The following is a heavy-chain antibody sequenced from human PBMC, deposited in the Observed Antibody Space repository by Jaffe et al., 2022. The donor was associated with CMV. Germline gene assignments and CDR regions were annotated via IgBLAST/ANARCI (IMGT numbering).Heavy chain of an antibody. CDR1: GFTFSSYG. J-gene: IGHJ4*02. CDR3: ARDWDYYDSSGYFDYFDY. Sequence: QVQLVESGGGVVQPGRSLRLSCAASGFTFSSYGMHWVRQAPGKGLEWVAVIWYDGSNKYYADSVKGRFTISRDNSKNTLYLQMNSLRAEDTAVYYCARDWDYYDSSGYFDYFDYWGQGTLVTVSS. CDR2: IWYDGSNK. D-gene: IGHD3-22*01. V-gene: IGHV3-33*08.